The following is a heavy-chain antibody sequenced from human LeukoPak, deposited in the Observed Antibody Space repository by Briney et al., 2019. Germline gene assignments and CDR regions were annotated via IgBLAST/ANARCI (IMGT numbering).Heavy chain of an antibody. Sequence: GGSLRLSCTASGFTFSGYWMTWVRQAPGKGLEWVANIKQDGSAKYYVDSVKGRFTISRDNAKNSLYLQMDSLRVENTATYYCARWRGSTSERSDYWGQGTLVTVSS. CDR2: IKQDGSAK. CDR1: GFTFSGYW. J-gene: IGHJ4*02. D-gene: IGHD2-2*01. CDR3: ARWRGSTSERSDY. V-gene: IGHV3-7*01.